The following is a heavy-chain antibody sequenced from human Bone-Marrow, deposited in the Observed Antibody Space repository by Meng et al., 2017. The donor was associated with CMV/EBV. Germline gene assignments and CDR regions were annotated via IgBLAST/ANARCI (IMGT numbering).Heavy chain of an antibody. CDR3: AAAAAEHDAFDI. CDR2: IVVGSGNT. J-gene: IGHJ3*02. V-gene: IGHV1-58*01. D-gene: IGHD2-15*01. Sequence: SVKVSCKASGFTFTSPAVQWVRQARGQRLEWIGWIVVGSGNTNYAQKFQERVTITRDMSTSTAYMELSSLRSEDTAVYYCAAAAAEHDAFDIWGQGTMVTVSS. CDR1: GFTFTSPA.